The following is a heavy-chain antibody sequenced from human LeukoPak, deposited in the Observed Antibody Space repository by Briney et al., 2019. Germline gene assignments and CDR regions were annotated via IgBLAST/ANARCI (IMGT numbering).Heavy chain of an antibody. D-gene: IGHD6-13*01. CDR2: IKQDGSEK. CDR1: GFTFSSYW. CDR3: ARGPYSSSWYDYFDY. J-gene: IGHJ4*02. Sequence: GGSLRLSCAASGFTFSSYWMSWVRQAPGKGLEWVANIKQDGSEKYYVDSVKGRFTISRDNAKNSLYLQVISLRAEDTAVYYCARGPYSSSWYDYFDYWGQGTLVTVSS. V-gene: IGHV3-7*01.